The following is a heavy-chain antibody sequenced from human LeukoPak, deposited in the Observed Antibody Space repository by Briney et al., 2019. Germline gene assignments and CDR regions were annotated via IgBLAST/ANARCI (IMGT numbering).Heavy chain of an antibody. CDR3: YALAAAETDNWFDP. Sequence: PSETLSLTCAVYGGSFSGYYWSWTRPPPGKGREWMGEINHSGSTNYNPSLKSGATLSVDTSKNQFSLKLSSVTAADTAVYYCYALAAAETDNWFDPWGQGTLVTVSS. CDR1: GGSFSGYY. D-gene: IGHD6-13*01. V-gene: IGHV4-34*01. J-gene: IGHJ5*02. CDR2: INHSGST.